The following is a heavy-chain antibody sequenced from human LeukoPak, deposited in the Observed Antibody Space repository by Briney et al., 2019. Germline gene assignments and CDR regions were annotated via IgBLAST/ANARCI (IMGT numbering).Heavy chain of an antibody. CDR2: INHSEST. CDR1: GGSFSGYY. D-gene: IGHD4-17*01. V-gene: IGHV4-34*01. J-gene: IGHJ5*02. Sequence: PSETLSLTCAVYGGSFSGYYWSWIRQPPGKGLEWIGEINHSESTNYNPSLKSRVTISVDTSKNQFSLKLTSVTAADTAVYYCARRHDYGDYLNWFDPWGQGTLVTVSS. CDR3: ARRHDYGDYLNWFDP.